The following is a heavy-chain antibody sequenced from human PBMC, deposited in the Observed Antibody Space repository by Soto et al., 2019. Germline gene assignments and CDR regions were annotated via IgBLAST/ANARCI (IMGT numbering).Heavy chain of an antibody. Sequence: EVQLVDSGGGLVQPGGSLRLSCAASGFTFSTHSMNWVRQAPGKGLECISYITSSSVTMYADSVKGRFTISRDNAKNSLYLQMNGLRAEDTAVYFCVGEVGFQLIYWGQGTLVTVSS. CDR2: ITSSSVTM. J-gene: IGHJ4*02. CDR1: GFTFSTHS. CDR3: VGEVGFQLIY. V-gene: IGHV3-48*01. D-gene: IGHD2-2*01.